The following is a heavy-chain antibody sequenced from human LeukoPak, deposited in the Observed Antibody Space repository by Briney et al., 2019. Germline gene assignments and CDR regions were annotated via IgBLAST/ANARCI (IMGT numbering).Heavy chain of an antibody. Sequence: SETLSLTCTVSGGSMSNSYLTWVRQPAGKELEWIGRMYVSGTTNYNPPLRSRVTMSIDTSKNQFSLRLNSVTAADTAVYYCARENYYDSSGYSEGMDVWGQGTTVTVS. CDR1: GGSMSNSY. CDR3: ARENYYDSSGYSEGMDV. CDR2: MYVSGTT. J-gene: IGHJ6*02. V-gene: IGHV4-4*07. D-gene: IGHD3-22*01.